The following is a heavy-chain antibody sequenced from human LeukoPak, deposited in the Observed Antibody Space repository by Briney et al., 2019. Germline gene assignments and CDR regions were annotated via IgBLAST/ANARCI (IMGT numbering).Heavy chain of an antibody. Sequence: SETLSLTCTVSGGSISSYYWSWIRQPPGKGLEWIGYIYYSGSTNYNPSLKSRVTISVDTSKNQFSLKLSSVTAADTAVYYCARVSLLTRLRLGELPFQTFDPWGQGTLVTVSS. J-gene: IGHJ5*02. CDR3: ARVSLLTRLRLGELPFQTFDP. V-gene: IGHV4-59*01. CDR2: IYYSGST. D-gene: IGHD3-16*02. CDR1: GGSISSYY.